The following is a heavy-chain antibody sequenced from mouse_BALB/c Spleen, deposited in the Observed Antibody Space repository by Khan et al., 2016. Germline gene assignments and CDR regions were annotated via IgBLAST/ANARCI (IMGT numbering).Heavy chain of an antibody. V-gene: IGHV3-2*02. CDR1: GYSITSDYA. D-gene: IGHD1-1*01. CDR3: ARSDYGSKDAMDY. J-gene: IGHJ4*01. Sequence: VQLKESGPGLVKPSQSLSLTCTVTGYSITSDYAWNWIRQFPGNKLEWMGYISYSGSTSYNPSLKSRISITRDTSNNQFFLQLNSVTSEDTATYDCARSDYGSKDAMDYWGQGTSVTVSS. CDR2: ISYSGST.